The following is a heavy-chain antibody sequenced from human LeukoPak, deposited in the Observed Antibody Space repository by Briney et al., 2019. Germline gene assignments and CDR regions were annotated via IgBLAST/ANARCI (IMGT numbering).Heavy chain of an antibody. CDR1: GGTFSSYA. CDR2: IIPIFGTA. CDR3: ARGRVNYDSSAYFDY. D-gene: IGHD3-22*01. V-gene: IGHV1-69*05. J-gene: IGHJ4*02. Sequence: GASVKVSCKASGGTFSSYAISGVRQAPGQGLEWMGGIIPIFGTANYAQKFQGRVTITTDESTSTAYMELSSLRSEDTAVYYCARGRVNYDSSAYFDYWGQGTLVTVSS.